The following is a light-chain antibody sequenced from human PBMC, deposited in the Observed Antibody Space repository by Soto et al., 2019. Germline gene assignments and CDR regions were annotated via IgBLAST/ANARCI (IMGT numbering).Light chain of an antibody. CDR3: QQYVSSPFT. CDR2: AVS. V-gene: IGKV3-20*01. Sequence: EIVLTQSPGTLSLSPGERATLSCRASQSVGSSYLTWYQQKPGQAPRLLIYAVSSRDTGIPDRFSGSGSGTDFTLTISSLEPEDCAVYYCQQYVSSPFTFGPGTKVDIK. J-gene: IGKJ3*01. CDR1: QSVGSSY.